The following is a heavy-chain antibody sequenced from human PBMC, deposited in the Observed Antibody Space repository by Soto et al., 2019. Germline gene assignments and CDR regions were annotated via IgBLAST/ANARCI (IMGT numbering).Heavy chain of an antibody. Sequence: QVQLVESGGGVVQPGGSLRLSCTASGFTFSSYGMHWVRQAPGKGLQWVAVIPHDGTYQYYLDSVKGRFTISRDNSKDSLYLQMSSLRVEDTAVYYCVRDDDSLDNGLDHWGQGTLVTVSS. CDR1: GFTFSSYG. J-gene: IGHJ4*02. V-gene: IGHV3-30*19. CDR2: IPHDGTYQ. CDR3: VRDDDSLDNGLDH. D-gene: IGHD1-1*01.